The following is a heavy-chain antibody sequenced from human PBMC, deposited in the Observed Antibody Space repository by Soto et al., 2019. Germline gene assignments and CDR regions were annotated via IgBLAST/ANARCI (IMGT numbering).Heavy chain of an antibody. CDR2: IVPRFGSP. J-gene: IGHJ6*02. V-gene: IGHV1-69*06. Sequence: QVQLVQSGDEMRKPGSSLRVSCKASGGTFSDYAFSWVRQAPGQGLEWMGGIVPRFGSPNYAQKFGGRVTITADTSSSTVDMALSSLRFDDTAVYFCARDRIQLRLGKYSFIGMDVWGQGTTIIVSS. D-gene: IGHD3-16*01. CDR3: ARDRIQLRLGKYSFIGMDV. CDR1: GGTFSDYA.